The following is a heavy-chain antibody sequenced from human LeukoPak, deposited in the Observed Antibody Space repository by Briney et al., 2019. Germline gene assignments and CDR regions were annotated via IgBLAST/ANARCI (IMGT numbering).Heavy chain of an antibody. CDR3: AKRGFRAPSGDDVLESLHL. J-gene: IGHJ1*01. V-gene: IGHV3-30*02. Sequence: GGSLRLSCAASGLIFSKYGMHWVRQTPGKGLEWVVFLEYDGTSNYLDSVKGRFTISRDNSESTLYLQMNSLQVEDTAIYYCAKRGFRAPSGDDVLESLHLWGQGTLVTVSS. CDR2: LEYDGTS. CDR1: GLIFSKYG. D-gene: IGHD2-21*01.